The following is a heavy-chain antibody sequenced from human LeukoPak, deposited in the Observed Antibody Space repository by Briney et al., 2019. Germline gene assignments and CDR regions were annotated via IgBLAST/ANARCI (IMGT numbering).Heavy chain of an antibody. Sequence: PSETLSLTCTVSGGSISGFYWTWIRQPPEKGLEWIGYISYSGTTNYNPSLKSRVTISVDTSKNHFSLNLKSVTATDTAVYYCASSSNSLSGSYPVDYWGQGILVTVSS. J-gene: IGHJ4*02. CDR1: GGSISGFY. D-gene: IGHD3-10*01. CDR3: ASSSNSLSGSYPVDY. V-gene: IGHV4-59*01. CDR2: ISYSGTT.